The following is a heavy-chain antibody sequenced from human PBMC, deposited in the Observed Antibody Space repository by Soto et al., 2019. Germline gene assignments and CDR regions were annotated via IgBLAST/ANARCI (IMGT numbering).Heavy chain of an antibody. Sequence: GESLKISCKGSGYSFTSYWIGWVRQLPEKGLEWMGIIYPGDSDTRYSPSFQGQATISADKSFSTAYLQGSSLKASDTAMHYCARLRITMVRAIVDPPYAYYSMGSGGHRTTVTVFS. V-gene: IGHV5-51*01. CDR3: ARLRITMVRAIVDPPYAYYSMGS. CDR1: GYSFTSYW. D-gene: IGHD3-10*01. J-gene: IGHJ6*01. CDR2: IYPGDSDT.